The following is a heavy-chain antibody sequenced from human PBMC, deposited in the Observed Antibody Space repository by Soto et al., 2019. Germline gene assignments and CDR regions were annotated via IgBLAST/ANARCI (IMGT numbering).Heavy chain of an antibody. CDR3: ARASTVTISAGFWFDP. CDR2: ISAYNGNT. CDR1: GYTFTSYG. J-gene: IGHJ5*02. D-gene: IGHD4-17*01. Sequence: ASVKVSCNASGYTFTSYGISWVRQAPGQGLEWMGWISAYNGNTNYAQKLQGRVTMTTDTSTSTAYMELRSMRSDDTAVYYCARASTVTISAGFWFDPWGQGTLVTVSS. V-gene: IGHV1-18*01.